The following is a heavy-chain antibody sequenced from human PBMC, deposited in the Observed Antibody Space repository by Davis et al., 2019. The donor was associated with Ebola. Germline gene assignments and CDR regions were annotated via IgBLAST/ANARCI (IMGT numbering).Heavy chain of an antibody. V-gene: IGHV3-15*05. J-gene: IGHJ4*02. CDR3: ARGGRYPGL. CDR2: IKSKTDGGTI. D-gene: IGHD3-9*01. CDR1: GFTFTAYA. Sequence: GESLKISCAASGFTFTAYAMSWVRQAPGKGLEWVGRIKSKTDGGTIDYAAPVKGRFTISRDNAKNTLYLQMDSLRAEDTAVYYCARGGRYPGLWGQGALVTVSS.